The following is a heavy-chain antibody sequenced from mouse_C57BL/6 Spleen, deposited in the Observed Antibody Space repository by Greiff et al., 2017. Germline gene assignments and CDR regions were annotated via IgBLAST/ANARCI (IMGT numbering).Heavy chain of an antibody. CDR3: ARGGYGNYGAMDY. V-gene: IGHV5-16*01. J-gene: IGHJ4*01. Sequence: DVKLVESEGGLVQPGSSMKLSCTASGFTFSDYYMAWVRQVPEKGLEWVANINYDGSSNDYLDYLKSRFIISRDNAKNILYLQMSSLKSEDTATYYCARGGYGNYGAMDYWGQGTSVIVSS. D-gene: IGHD2-10*02. CDR1: GFTFSDYY. CDR2: INYDGSSN.